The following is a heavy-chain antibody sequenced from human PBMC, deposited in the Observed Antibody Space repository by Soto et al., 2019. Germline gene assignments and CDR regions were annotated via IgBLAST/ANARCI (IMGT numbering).Heavy chain of an antibody. J-gene: IGHJ3*02. D-gene: IGHD4-4*01. V-gene: IGHV3-30*18. CDR2: ISYDGNNK. Sequence: QVQLVESGGGMVQPGRSLRLSCAASGFTFSTYGMHWVRQAPGKGLEWVALISYDGNNKYYADSVQGRFTISRDDSKNTLYLQMNSLRAEDTAVYHCAKEFRDYKSGDYAFDIWGQGTMVTVSS. CDR1: GFTFSTYG. CDR3: AKEFRDYKSGDYAFDI.